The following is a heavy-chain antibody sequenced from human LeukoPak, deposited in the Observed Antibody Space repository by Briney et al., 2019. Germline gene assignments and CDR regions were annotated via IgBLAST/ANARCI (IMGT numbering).Heavy chain of an antibody. D-gene: IGHD3-10*01. J-gene: IGHJ6*02. CDR3: ARDYGSGSYDIYYYYYGMDV. CDR2: IIPIFGTA. CDR1: GGTLSSYA. V-gene: IGHV1-69*13. Sequence: GASVKVSCKASGGTLSSYAISWVRQAPGQGLEWMGGIIPIFGTANYAQKFQGRVTITADESTSTAYMELSSLRSEDTAVYYCARDYGSGSYDIYYYYYGMDVWGQGTTVTVSS.